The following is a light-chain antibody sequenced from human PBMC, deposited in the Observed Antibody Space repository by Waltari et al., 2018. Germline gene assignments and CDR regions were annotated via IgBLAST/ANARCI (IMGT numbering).Light chain of an antibody. CDR3: QAWDSSPVV. CDR2: QDS. CDR1: KLGDKY. J-gene: IGLJ2*01. Sequence: SYELTQPPSVSVSPGQTASITCSGDKLGDKYACWYQQKPGQVPVLGIYQDSKRPSGIPERFSGSNSGNTATLTISGTQAMDEADYYCQAWDSSPVVFGGGTKLTVL. V-gene: IGLV3-1*01.